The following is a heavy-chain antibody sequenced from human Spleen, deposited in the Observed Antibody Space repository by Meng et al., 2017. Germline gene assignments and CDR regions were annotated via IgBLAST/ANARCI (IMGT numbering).Heavy chain of an antibody. J-gene: IGHJ4*02. CDR3: AREVPNCSGGSCYSVGYYFDY. V-gene: IGHV4-34*01. D-gene: IGHD2-15*01. CDR1: GGSFSGYY. Sequence: SETLSLTCAVYGGSFSGYYWSWIRQPPGKGLEWIGEINHSGSTNYNPSLKSRVTISVDTSKNQFSLKLSSVPAADTAVYYCAREVPNCSGGSCYSVGYYFDYWGQGTLVTVSS. CDR2: INHSGST.